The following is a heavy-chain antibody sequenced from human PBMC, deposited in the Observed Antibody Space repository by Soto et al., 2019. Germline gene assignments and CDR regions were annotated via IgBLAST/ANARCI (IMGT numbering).Heavy chain of an antibody. D-gene: IGHD2-21*02. J-gene: IGHJ3*01. Sequence: SETLSLTCAVSGGSISSSHWWGWVRQASGKGLEWIGEIYHSGSTNYNPSLKSRITMSVDKSKNQFSVNLSSVTAADTAVYYCVRDADETAIVPAPWLVWGRGTMVTVS. V-gene: IGHV4-4*02. CDR2: IYHSGST. CDR3: VRDADETAIVPAPWLV. CDR1: GGSISSSHW.